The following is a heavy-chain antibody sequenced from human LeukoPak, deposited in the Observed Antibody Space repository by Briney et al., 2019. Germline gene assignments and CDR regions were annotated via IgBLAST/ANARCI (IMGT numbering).Heavy chain of an antibody. J-gene: IGHJ5*02. CDR1: GFTFSSYS. Sequence: LGGSLRLSCAASGFTFSSYSMNWVRQAPGKGLEWVSSISSSSSYIYYADSVKGRFTISRDNAKNSLYLQMNSLRAEDTAVYYCARLVGARTTVLFDPWGQGTLVTVS. D-gene: IGHD4-11*01. CDR2: ISSSSSYI. CDR3: ARLVGARTTVLFDP. V-gene: IGHV3-21*01.